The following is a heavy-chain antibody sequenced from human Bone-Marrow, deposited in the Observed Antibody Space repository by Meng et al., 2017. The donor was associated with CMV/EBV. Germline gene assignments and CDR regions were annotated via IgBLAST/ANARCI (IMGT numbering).Heavy chain of an antibody. D-gene: IGHD3-16*02. J-gene: IGHJ4*02. Sequence: ASVKVSCKASGYTFTGYYMHWVRQAPGQGLEWMGWINPNSGGTNYAQKFQGRVTMTRDTSISTAYMELSRLRSDDTAVYYCARADRRVPTFGGVIGGVFGYWGQGTLVTVSS. CDR1: GYTFTGYY. CDR2: INPNSGGT. CDR3: ARADRRVPTFGGVIGGVFGY. V-gene: IGHV1-2*02.